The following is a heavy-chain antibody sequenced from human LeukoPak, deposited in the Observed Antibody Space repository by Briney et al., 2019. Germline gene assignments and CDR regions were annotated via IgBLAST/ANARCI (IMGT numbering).Heavy chain of an antibody. D-gene: IGHD3-22*01. CDR3: GRILEEDNSGDPDSFDV. Sequence: ASETLSLTCTVSGRSLSAHYWSWLRQPPGKRLEWIGYVSYTGRTKYNPSLQSRVTISIDTSNSSSSLKITSPTSADTAVSFCGRILEEDNSGDPDSFDVWGQGTTVIVSS. J-gene: IGHJ3*01. V-gene: IGHV4-59*11. CDR2: VSYTGRT. CDR1: GRSLSAHY.